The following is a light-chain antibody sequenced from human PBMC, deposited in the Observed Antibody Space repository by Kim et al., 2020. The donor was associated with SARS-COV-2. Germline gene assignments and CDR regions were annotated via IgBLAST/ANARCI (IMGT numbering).Light chain of an antibody. J-gene: IGKJ1*01. CDR3: QQYNNYPWT. V-gene: IGKV1-5*01. CDR1: QSVSRC. Sequence: PSVGDTVTSTCRASQSVSRCLDWYQQTPGKAPKLVIFDASSLKSGVPSRISGSGSGTEFTITISSLLPDDFATFYCQQYNNYPWTFGQGTKVDIK. CDR2: DAS.